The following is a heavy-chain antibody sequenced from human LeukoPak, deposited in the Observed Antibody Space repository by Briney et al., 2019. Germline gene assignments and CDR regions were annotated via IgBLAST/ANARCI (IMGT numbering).Heavy chain of an antibody. Sequence: GESLKISCKGSGYSFTSYWIGWVRQMPGKGLEWMGIIYPGDSDTGYSPSFQGQATISADKSISTAYLQWSSLKASDTAMYYCARSFGSNYVYYGMDVWGQGTTVTVSS. CDR2: IYPGDSDT. CDR1: GYSFTSYW. J-gene: IGHJ6*02. D-gene: IGHD3-3*01. V-gene: IGHV5-51*01. CDR3: ARSFGSNYVYYGMDV.